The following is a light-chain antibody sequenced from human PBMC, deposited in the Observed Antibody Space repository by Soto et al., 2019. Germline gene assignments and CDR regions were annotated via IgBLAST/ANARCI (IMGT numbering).Light chain of an antibody. CDR1: QSVLYSSNNKNY. J-gene: IGKJ1*01. CDR2: WAS. V-gene: IGKV4-1*01. CDR3: QQYYSTPWR. Sequence: DIVMTQSPDSLAVSLGERATINCKSSQSVLYSSNNKNYLSWYQQKPGQPPKLLIYWASTRESGVPERFSGSGSGTDFRLTISRLQAEDLALYYGQQYYSTPWRFGQGTKVEIK.